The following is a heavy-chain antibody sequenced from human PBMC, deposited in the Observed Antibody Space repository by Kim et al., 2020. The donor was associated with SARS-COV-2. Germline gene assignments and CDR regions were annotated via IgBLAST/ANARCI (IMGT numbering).Heavy chain of an antibody. V-gene: IGHV1-2*02. CDR2: INPNSGGT. D-gene: IGHD3-3*01. J-gene: IGHJ4*02. CDR3: ARESDFWSGYPYYFDY. CDR1: GYTFTGYY. Sequence: ASVKVSCKASGYTFTGYYMHWVRQAPGQGLEWMGWINPNSGGTNYAQKFQGRVTMTRDTSISTAYMELSRLRSDDTAVYYCARESDFWSGYPYYFDYWGQGTLVTVSS.